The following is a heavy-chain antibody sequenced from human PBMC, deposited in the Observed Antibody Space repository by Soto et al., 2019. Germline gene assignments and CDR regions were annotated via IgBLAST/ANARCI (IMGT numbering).Heavy chain of an antibody. V-gene: IGHV4-30-2*01. Sequence: QLQLQESGSGLVRPSQTLSPTCAVSGGSISTSDYSWRWIRQAPGRGLEWIGSIYQSGRTYYIPSLKSRATMSLDKSKNQFSLKITSAVAADTARYYCAREMTIFGVAPGGGVDVWGQGTTVTVSS. J-gene: IGHJ6*02. CDR1: GGSISTSDYS. CDR3: AREMTIFGVAPGGGVDV. D-gene: IGHD3-3*01. CDR2: IYQSGRT.